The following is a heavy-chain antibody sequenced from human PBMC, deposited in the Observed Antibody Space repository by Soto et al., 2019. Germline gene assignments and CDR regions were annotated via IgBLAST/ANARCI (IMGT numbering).Heavy chain of an antibody. CDR1: GFTFISYS. V-gene: IGHV3-21*01. D-gene: IGHD5-12*01. J-gene: IGHJ6*02. Sequence: GGSLRLSCAASGFTFISYSMNWVRQAPGKGLEWVSSISSSSSYIYYADSVKGRFTISRDNAKNSLYLQMNSLRAEDTAVYYCAREGSGYDYYYYGMDVWGQGTTVTVSS. CDR2: ISSSSSYI. CDR3: AREGSGYDYYYYGMDV.